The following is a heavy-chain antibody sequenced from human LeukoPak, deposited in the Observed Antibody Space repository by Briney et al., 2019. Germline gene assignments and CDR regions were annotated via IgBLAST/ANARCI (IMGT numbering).Heavy chain of an antibody. Sequence: PSETLSLTCTVSGGFISSSSYYWGWIRQPPGKGLEWIGSIFYSGNTYYNPSLKSRVTISVDTSKNQFSLKLSSVTAADTAVYYCAREVVDVRSLDYWGQGTLVTVSS. CDR1: GGFISSSSYY. CDR3: AREVVDVRSLDY. V-gene: IGHV4-39*07. J-gene: IGHJ4*02. D-gene: IGHD2-15*01. CDR2: IFYSGNT.